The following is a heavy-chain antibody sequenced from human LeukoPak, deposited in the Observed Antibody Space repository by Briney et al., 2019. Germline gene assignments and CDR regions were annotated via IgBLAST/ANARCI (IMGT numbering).Heavy chain of an antibody. V-gene: IGHV1-18*01. CDR1: GYTFTSYA. J-gene: IGHJ4*02. Sequence: ASVKVSCKASGYTFTSYAMNWVRQAPGQGLEWMGWISTYNGDTNYAQKIQGRVTMTTDTSTSTTYMDLRSLRPDDTAVYYCARDSGSSPGDYWGQGTLVTVSS. D-gene: IGHD1-26*01. CDR2: ISTYNGDT. CDR3: ARDSGSSPGDY.